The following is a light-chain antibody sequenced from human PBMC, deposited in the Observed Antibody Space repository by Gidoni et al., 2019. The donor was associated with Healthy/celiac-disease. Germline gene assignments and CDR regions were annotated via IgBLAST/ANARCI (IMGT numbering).Light chain of an antibody. CDR2: GAS. CDR3: QQYGSSPWT. J-gene: IGKJ1*01. V-gene: IGKV3-20*01. CDR1: QSVSSSY. Sequence: ILFTPSPGTLSLSPGERATLSCRASQSVSSSYLAWYQQKPGQAPRLLIYGASSRATGIPDRFSGSGSGTDFTLTISRLEPEDFAVYYCQQYGSSPWTFGEXTKVEIK.